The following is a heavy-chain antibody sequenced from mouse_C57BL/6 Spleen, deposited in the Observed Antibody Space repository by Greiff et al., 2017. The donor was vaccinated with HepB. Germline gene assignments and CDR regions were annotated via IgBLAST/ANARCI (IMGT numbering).Heavy chain of an antibody. CDR3: ARYYYGSSYEDYWYFDV. J-gene: IGHJ1*03. CDR1: GYTFTSYW. CDR2: IDPSDSET. D-gene: IGHD1-1*01. Sequence: QVQLQQPGAELVRPGSSVKLSCKASGYTFTSYWMHWVKQRPIQGLEWIGNIDPSDSETHYNQKFKDKATLTVDKSSSTAYMQLSSLTSEDSAVYYCARYYYGSSYEDYWYFDVWGTGTTVTVSS. V-gene: IGHV1-52*01.